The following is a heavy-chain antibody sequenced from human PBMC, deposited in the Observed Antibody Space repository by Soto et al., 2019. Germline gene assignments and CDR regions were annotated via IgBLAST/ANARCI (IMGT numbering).Heavy chain of an antibody. V-gene: IGHV1-18*04. CDR1: GYSFHNFG. J-gene: IGHJ4*02. D-gene: IGHD1-26*01. Sequence: ASVKVSCKASGYSFHNFGIVWVRQAPGQGLEWMGWISGQIAKTNYAQKFQGKVTMTTDTSTSTAYMELNTLTSDETAMYYCARGPPSGSFSLTPRYWGQGTLVTVSS. CDR2: ISGQIAKT. CDR3: ARGPPSGSFSLTPRY.